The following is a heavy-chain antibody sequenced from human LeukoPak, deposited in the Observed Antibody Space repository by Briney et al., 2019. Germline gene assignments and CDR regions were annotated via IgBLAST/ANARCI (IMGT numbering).Heavy chain of an antibody. J-gene: IGHJ6*02. CDR1: GFSFSTYW. CDR2: TRQDGSDK. V-gene: IGHV3-7*01. D-gene: IGHD2-2*01. CDR3: ARAHLGYCCSNNPCSGMDA. Sequence: GGSLRLSCAASGFSFSTYWMSWVRQAPGKGLEWVASTRQDGSDKYYVDSVKGRFTISRDNAKMSFYLQMNSLRAEDTAVYYCARAHLGYCCSNNPCSGMDAWGQGTTVIVSS.